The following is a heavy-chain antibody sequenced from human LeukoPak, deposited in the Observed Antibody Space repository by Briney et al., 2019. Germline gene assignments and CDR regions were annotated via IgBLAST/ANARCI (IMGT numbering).Heavy chain of an antibody. CDR1: GFTFSSYW. CDR3: VASSGYPEY. D-gene: IGHD3-22*01. V-gene: IGHV3-74*01. Sequence: PGGSLRLSCAASGFTFSSYWMHWVRQAPGKGLLWVSRINSDGSTINYVDSVKGRFTISRDNAKNTLYLQMNSLRAEDTAVYYCVASSGYPEYWGQGTLVTVSS. J-gene: IGHJ4*02. CDR2: INSDGSTI.